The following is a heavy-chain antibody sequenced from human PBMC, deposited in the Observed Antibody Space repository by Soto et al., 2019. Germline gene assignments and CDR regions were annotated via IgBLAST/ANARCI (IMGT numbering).Heavy chain of an antibody. D-gene: IGHD1-20*01. J-gene: IGHJ3*02. Sequence: AGGSLRLSCAASEFPFSIFAMSWVRQAPGKGLEWVSGVGGSNDDTHYADSVKGRFTISRDNSKNTLFLQMNSLRAEDTAVYYCAKDRVNHNSVWDPFDIWGQGTMVTVSS. V-gene: IGHV3-23*01. CDR1: EFPFSIFA. CDR2: VGGSNDDT. CDR3: AKDRVNHNSVWDPFDI.